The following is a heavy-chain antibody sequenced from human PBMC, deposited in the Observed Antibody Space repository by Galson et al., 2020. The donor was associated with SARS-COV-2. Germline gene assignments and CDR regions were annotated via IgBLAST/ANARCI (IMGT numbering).Heavy chain of an antibody. CDR2: MNPDSGDT. CDR1: GYTFTSSD. Sequence: GESLRLSCKASGYTFTSSDINWVRQATGQGLEWMGWMNPDSGDTGYAQKFQGRVTMTRDTSINTAYMELNSLISEDSAIYYCVTAGDFWGAYSYYYMDVWGKGTTVTVSS. V-gene: IGHV1-8*01. CDR3: VTAGDFWGAYSYYYMDV. J-gene: IGHJ6*03. D-gene: IGHD3-16*01.